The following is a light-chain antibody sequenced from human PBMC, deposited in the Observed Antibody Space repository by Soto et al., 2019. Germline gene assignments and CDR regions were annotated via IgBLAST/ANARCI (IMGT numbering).Light chain of an antibody. V-gene: IGLV1-51*02. CDR2: ENN. CDR3: GTWDSSLSAGGYV. J-gene: IGLJ1*01. Sequence: QSVLTQPPSVSAAPGQKVTISCSGSSSNIGYNYVSWYQQLPGTAPKLLIYENNKRPSGIPDRFSGSKSGTSATLGITGLQTGDEADYYCGTWDSSLSAGGYVFGTGTKLTVL. CDR1: SSNIGYNY.